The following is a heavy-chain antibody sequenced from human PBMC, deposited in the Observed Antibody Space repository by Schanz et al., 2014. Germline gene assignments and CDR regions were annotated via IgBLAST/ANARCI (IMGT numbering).Heavy chain of an antibody. V-gene: IGHV4-31*03. CDR1: GGSVSSGGYY. D-gene: IGHD3-10*01. J-gene: IGHJ6*02. CDR2: IYYSGDT. CDR3: ARTFYFASGTYHTPNYYYGLDV. Sequence: QVQLQESGPGLVKPSQTLSLTCTVSGGSVSSGGYYWSWIRQHPGKGLEWIGYIYYSGDTYYNPSLKSRVSISVDTSKNQFSLKMRSVPAADTAVYYCARTFYFASGTYHTPNYYYGLDVWGQGTTVTVSS.